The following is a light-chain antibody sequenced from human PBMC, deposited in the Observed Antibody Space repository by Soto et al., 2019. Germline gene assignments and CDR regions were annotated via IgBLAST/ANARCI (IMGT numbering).Light chain of an antibody. CDR3: QQYYSYPLM. CDR1: RDIGNS. CDR2: RAS. J-gene: IGKJ5*01. Sequence: AIRMTQSPSSFSASTGDSVTIRCRASRDIGNSLAWYQQTPGRAPKLLIYRASTLENGVPSRFSGTGSGTDFTLTVSRLQSEDFATYYCQQYYSYPLMFGQGTRL. V-gene: IGKV1-8*01.